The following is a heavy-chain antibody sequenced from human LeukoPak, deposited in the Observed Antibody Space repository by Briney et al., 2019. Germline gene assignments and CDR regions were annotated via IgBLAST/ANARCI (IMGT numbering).Heavy chain of an antibody. D-gene: IGHD3-22*01. CDR3: ASSHDSSGND. Sequence: GGSLRLSCAASGFNFGTYWMSWVRQAPGKGLEWLAYIRQDGSVKFYVDSVKGRFTISRDNAKSSLYLQMNSLRVEDTAVYYCASSHDSSGNDWGQGTLVTVSS. J-gene: IGHJ4*02. V-gene: IGHV3-7*01. CDR1: GFNFGTYW. CDR2: IRQDGSVK.